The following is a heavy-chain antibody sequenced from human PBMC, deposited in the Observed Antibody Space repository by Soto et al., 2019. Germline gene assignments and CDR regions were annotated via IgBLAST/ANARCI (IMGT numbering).Heavy chain of an antibody. D-gene: IGHD3-10*01. Sequence: QVQLQESGPGLVKPSETLSLTCTVSGGSISSYYWSWIRQPPGKGLEWIGYIYYSGSTNYNPSLKNRVTISVDTSKNQFTLDLSSVTAADTAVYYCARDSDYYGSGSLVFWGQVTLVTVSS. CDR2: IYYSGST. CDR1: GGSISSYY. J-gene: IGHJ4*02. CDR3: ARDSDYYGSGSLVF. V-gene: IGHV4-59*01.